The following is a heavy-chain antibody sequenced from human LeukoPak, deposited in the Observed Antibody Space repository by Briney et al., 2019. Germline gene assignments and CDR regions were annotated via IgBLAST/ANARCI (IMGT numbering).Heavy chain of an antibody. V-gene: IGHV1-46*01. CDR3: ARERLRTTVVTPYYYYGMDV. D-gene: IGHD4-23*01. CDR1: GYTFTSYY. J-gene: IGHJ6*02. Sequence: ASVKVSCKASGYTFTSYYMHWVRQAPGQGLEWMGIINPSGGSTSYAQKFQGRVTMTRDTSTSTVYMELSSLRPEDTAVYYCARERLRTTVVTPYYYYGMDVWGQGTTVTVSS. CDR2: INPSGGST.